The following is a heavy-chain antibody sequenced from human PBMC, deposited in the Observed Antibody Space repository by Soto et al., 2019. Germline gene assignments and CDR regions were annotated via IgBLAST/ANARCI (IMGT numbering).Heavy chain of an antibody. CDR3: ARTGKYPVAGFNWFDP. CDR2: ISVYNCST. J-gene: IGHJ5*02. CDR1: GYTFTSYG. D-gene: IGHD6-19*01. Sequence: ASVKVSCKASGYTFTSYGISWVRQAPGQGFEWMGWISVYNCSTNYAQKLQGRVTMTTDTSTSTAYMELRSLRSDDTAVYYCARTGKYPVAGFNWFDPWGQGTLVTVSS. V-gene: IGHV1-18*01.